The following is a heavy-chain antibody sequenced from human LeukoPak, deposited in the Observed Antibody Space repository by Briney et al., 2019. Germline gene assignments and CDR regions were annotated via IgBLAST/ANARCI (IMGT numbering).Heavy chain of an antibody. J-gene: IGHJ4*02. CDR2: IKQDGSEI. CDR1: GFTFRSYS. D-gene: IGHD6-19*01. Sequence: GGSLRLSCAASGFTFRSYSMNWVRQAPGKGLEWVANIKQDGSEIYYLDSVKGRFTISRDNAKNSLYLQMNSLRVEDTAVYYRATIEAVRFHYWGQGTLVTVSS. V-gene: IGHV3-7*01. CDR3: ATIEAVRFHY.